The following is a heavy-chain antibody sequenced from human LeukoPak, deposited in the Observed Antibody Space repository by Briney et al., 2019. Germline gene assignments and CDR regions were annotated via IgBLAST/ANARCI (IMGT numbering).Heavy chain of an antibody. J-gene: IGHJ4*02. CDR1: GFTFSSYA. V-gene: IGHV3-30-3*01. Sequence: GGSLRLSCAASGFTFSSYAMHWVRQAPGKGLEWVAVISYDGSNKYYADSVKGRFTISRDNSKNTLYLQMNSLRAEDTAVYYCARDLGSIAVAGTQDYWGQGTLVTVSS. CDR3: ARDLGSIAVAGTQDY. D-gene: IGHD6-19*01. CDR2: ISYDGSNK.